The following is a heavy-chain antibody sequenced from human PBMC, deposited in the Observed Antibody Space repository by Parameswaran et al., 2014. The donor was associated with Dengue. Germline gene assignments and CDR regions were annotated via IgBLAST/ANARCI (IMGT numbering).Heavy chain of an antibody. CDR2: INAGSGKT. J-gene: IGHJ5*02. Sequence: WVRQAPGQSLEWMGWINAGSGKTGYSHRFQGRVTITRDTSASAAYLELSSLRSEDTAVYYCARFLPSYFDPWGQGTLVTVSS. D-gene: IGHD2/OR15-2a*01. V-gene: IGHV1-3*01. CDR3: ARFLPSYFDP.